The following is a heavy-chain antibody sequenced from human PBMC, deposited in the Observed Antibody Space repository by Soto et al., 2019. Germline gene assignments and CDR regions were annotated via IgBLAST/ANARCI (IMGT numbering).Heavy chain of an antibody. V-gene: IGHV1-69*06. D-gene: IGHD3-22*01. J-gene: IGHJ4*02. CDR1: GGTFSSYA. Sequence: QVQLVQSGAEVKKPGSSVKVSCKASGGTFSSYAISWVRQAPGQGLEWMGGIIPIFGTANYAQKFQGRVTITADKSTSTAYMELSSLRSEDTAVYYCARGVVFDTYYYDSSGYPSYYFDYWGQGTLVTVSS. CDR2: IIPIFGTA. CDR3: ARGVVFDTYYYDSSGYPSYYFDY.